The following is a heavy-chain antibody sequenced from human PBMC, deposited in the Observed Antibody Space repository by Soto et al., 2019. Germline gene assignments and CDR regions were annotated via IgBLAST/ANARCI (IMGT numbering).Heavy chain of an antibody. V-gene: IGHV1-18*01. CDR2: INTYNGNT. CDR3: AKGIAAAGPIEY. D-gene: IGHD6-13*01. CDR1: GYTFTNYG. J-gene: IGHJ4*02. Sequence: ASVKVSCKASGYTFTNYGIIWVRQAPGQGLEWMGWINTYNGNTNYAQKFQGRVTITADKSTSTAYIELSGLRSEDTAVYYCAKGIAAAGPIEYWGQGTLVTVSS.